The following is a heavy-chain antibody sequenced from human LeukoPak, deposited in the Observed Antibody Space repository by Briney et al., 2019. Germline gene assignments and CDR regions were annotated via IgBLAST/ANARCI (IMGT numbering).Heavy chain of an antibody. D-gene: IGHD2-21*02. CDR2: IYPGDSDT. V-gene: IGHV5-51*01. J-gene: IGHJ5*02. CDR1: GYSFTSYW. CDR3: ARRDCGGDCSAGWFDP. Sequence: GESLKISCKASGYSFTSYWIGWVRQMPGKGLEWMGIIYPGDSDTRYSPSFQGQVTISADKSISTAYLQWSSLKASDTAMYYCARRDCGGDCSAGWFDPWGQGTLVTVSS.